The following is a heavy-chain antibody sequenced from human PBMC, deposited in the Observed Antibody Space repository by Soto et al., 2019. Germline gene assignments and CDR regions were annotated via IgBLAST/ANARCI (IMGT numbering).Heavy chain of an antibody. J-gene: IGHJ5*02. CDR3: ARHAHDSSGYSGYWFDP. CDR1: GDSVSSNSSA. D-gene: IGHD3-22*01. V-gene: IGHV6-1*01. CDR2: TYYRSKWYN. Sequence: SQTLSLTCAISGDSVSSNSSAWNWIRQSPSRGLEWLGRTYYRSKWYNDYAVSVKSRITINPDTSKNQFSLQLNSVTPEDTAVYYCARHAHDSSGYSGYWFDPWGQGTLVTVS.